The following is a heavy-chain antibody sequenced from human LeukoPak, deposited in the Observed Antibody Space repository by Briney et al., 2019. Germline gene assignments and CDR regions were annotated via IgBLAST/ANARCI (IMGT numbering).Heavy chain of an antibody. CDR2: ISYSGRT. V-gene: IGHV4-39*07. Sequence: SETLSLTCTVSGGSIGSSSHYWGWIRQPPGKGLEWIASISYSGRTYYNPSLKSRVTMSVDTSKNQFSLKLSSVTAAVTAVYYCARDGSDNWGLFDSWGQGTLVTVSS. CDR1: GGSIGSSSHY. CDR3: ARDGSDNWGLFDS. D-gene: IGHD1-1*01. J-gene: IGHJ4*02.